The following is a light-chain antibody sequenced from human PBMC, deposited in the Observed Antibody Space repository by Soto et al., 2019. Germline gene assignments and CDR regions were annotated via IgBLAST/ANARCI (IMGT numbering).Light chain of an antibody. Sequence: QSVLTQPPSVSAAPGQKVTISCSGSSSDIGHNYVCWYQQFPGTAPKLLIDDNDKRPSGIPDRFSGAKSRTSATLDITGLQTGDDADYYCGTWDSSLSVGVFGGGTKLTVL. V-gene: IGLV1-51*01. CDR1: SSDIGHNY. CDR2: DND. CDR3: GTWDSSLSVGV. J-gene: IGLJ2*01.